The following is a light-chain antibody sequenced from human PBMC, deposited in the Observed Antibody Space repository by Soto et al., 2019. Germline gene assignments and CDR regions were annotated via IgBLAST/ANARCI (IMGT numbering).Light chain of an antibody. CDR3: YAGSSTYV. CDR2: EGS. Sequence: QSVLTQPASVSGSPGQSITISCTGISSDVGSYNLVSWYQQHPGKAPKVMIHEGSKRPSGVSNRFSGSKSGNTASLTISGLQAEDEADYYCYAGSSTYVFGTGTKVTVL. CDR1: SSDVGSYNL. J-gene: IGLJ1*01. V-gene: IGLV2-23*01.